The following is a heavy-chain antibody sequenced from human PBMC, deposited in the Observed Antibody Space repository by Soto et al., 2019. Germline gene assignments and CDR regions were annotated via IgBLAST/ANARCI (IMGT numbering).Heavy chain of an antibody. V-gene: IGHV3-23*01. CDR2: ISGSGGST. D-gene: IGHD3-16*02. CDR3: AKVSLDLGELSAFDY. J-gene: IGHJ4*02. Sequence: GGSLRLSCSASGFTFSSYAMSWVRQAPGKGLEWVSAISGSGGSTYYADSVKGRFTISRDNSKKSLVLEIKRPRAGHTAVYYYAKVSLDLGELSAFDYWGQGTLVTVSS. CDR1: GFTFSSYA.